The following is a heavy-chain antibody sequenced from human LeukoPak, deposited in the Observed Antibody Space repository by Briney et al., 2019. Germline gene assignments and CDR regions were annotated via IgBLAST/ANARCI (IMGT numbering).Heavy chain of an antibody. V-gene: IGHV4-61*02. CDR2: IYTSGST. D-gene: IGHD5-24*01. CDR1: GGSISSGSYY. Sequence: PSETLSLTCTLSGGSISSGSYYWSWIRQPAGKGLEWIGRIYTSGSTNYSPSLKSRVTISVDTSKNQFSLKLSSVTAADTAVHYCARVVGYKYRFDPWGQGTLVTVSS. CDR3: ARVVGYKYRFDP. J-gene: IGHJ5*02.